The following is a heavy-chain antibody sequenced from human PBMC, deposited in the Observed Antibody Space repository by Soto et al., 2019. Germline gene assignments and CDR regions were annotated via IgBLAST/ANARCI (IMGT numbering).Heavy chain of an antibody. J-gene: IGHJ6*02. CDR1: GFTFSSYA. CDR3: AKGKRVRDSYYDFWDYYGMDV. V-gene: IGHV3-23*01. CDR2: ISGSGGST. Sequence: GGPLRLSCAASGFTFSSYAMSWVRQAPGKGLEWVSAISGSGGSTYYADSVKGRFTISRDNSKNTLYLQMNSLRAEDTAVYYCAKGKRVRDSYYDFWDYYGMDVWGQGTTVTVSS. D-gene: IGHD3-3*01.